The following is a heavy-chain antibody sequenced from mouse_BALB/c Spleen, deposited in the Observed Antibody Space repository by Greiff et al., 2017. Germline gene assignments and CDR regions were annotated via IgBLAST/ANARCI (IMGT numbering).Heavy chain of an antibody. Sequence: EVKLMESGPGLVKPSQSLSLTCTVTGYSITSDYAWNWIRQFPGNKLEWMGYISYSGSTSYNPSLKSRISITRDTSKNQFFLQLNSVTTEDTATYYCARSPMITTAAWFAYWGQGTLVTVSA. CDR2: ISYSGST. V-gene: IGHV3-2*02. CDR3: ARSPMITTAAWFAY. D-gene: IGHD2-4*01. CDR1: GYSITSDYA. J-gene: IGHJ3*01.